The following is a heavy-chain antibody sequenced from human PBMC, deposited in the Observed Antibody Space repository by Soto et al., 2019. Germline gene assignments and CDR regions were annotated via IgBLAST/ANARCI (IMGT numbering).Heavy chain of an antibody. CDR1: GYTFTGCY. D-gene: IGHD6-19*01. CDR3: ARDRSTLAGTFWDSYYYYGMDV. V-gene: IGHV1-2*02. J-gene: IGHJ6*02. CDR2: INPNSGGT. Sequence: ASVKVSCKASGYTFTGCYMHWVRQAPGQGLEWMGWINPNSGGTNYAQKFQGRVTMTRDTSISTAYMELSRLRSDDTAVYYCARDRSTLAGTFWDSYYYYGMDVWGQGTTVTVSS.